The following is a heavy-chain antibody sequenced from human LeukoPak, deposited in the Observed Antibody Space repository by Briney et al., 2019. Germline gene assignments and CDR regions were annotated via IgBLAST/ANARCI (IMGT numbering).Heavy chain of an antibody. Sequence: SETLSLTCTVSGGSISSHYWSWIRQPAGKGLEWIGRIYTSGSTNYNPSLKSRVTMSVDTSKNQFSLKLSSVTAADTAVYYCARDDVARGANFDYWGQGTLVTVSS. CDR1: GGSISSHY. CDR3: ARDDVARGANFDY. D-gene: IGHD1-26*01. J-gene: IGHJ4*02. V-gene: IGHV4-4*07. CDR2: IYTSGST.